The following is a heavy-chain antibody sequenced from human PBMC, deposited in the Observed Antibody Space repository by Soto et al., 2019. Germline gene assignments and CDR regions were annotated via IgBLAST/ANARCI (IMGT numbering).Heavy chain of an antibody. CDR3: ATLAAAGTRGFDY. CDR1: GGSFSGYY. J-gene: IGHJ4*02. Sequence: SETLSLTCAVYGGSFSGYYWSWIRQPPGKGLEWIGEINHSGSTNYNPSLKSRVTISVDTSKNQFSLKLSSVTAADTAVYYCATLAAAGTRGFDYWGQGTLVTVSS. CDR2: INHSGST. V-gene: IGHV4-34*01. D-gene: IGHD6-13*01.